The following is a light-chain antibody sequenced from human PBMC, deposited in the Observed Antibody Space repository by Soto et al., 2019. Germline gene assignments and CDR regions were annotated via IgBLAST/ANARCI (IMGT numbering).Light chain of an antibody. CDR2: DAS. V-gene: IGKV3-11*01. CDR3: QQRSNWPPVT. J-gene: IGKJ5*01. CDR1: QSVSIY. Sequence: EIVLTQSPAILSLSPGERATLSCRASQSVSIYLAWYQQKPGQAPRLLIYDASNRATGIPARFSGSGSGTDFTLTISSLEPEDFAVYYCQQRSNWPPVTFGQGTRLDIK.